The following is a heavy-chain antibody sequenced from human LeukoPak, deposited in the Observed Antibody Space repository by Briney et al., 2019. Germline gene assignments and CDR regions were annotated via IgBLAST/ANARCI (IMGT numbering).Heavy chain of an antibody. V-gene: IGHV1-18*01. CDR1: GYTFTSYY. J-gene: IGHJ3*02. CDR3: AWDSGAFEI. Sequence: GASVKVSCKASGYTFTSYYISWMRQAPGQGLQWMGGISAYNGQTNYAQKVQGRVTMTTDTSTSTVYMELRSLRSDDTAVYYCAWDSGAFEIWGQGTMVTVSS. CDR2: ISAYNGQT.